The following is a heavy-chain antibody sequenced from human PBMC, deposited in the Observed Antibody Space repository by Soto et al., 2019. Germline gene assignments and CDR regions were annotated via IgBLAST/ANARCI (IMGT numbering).Heavy chain of an antibody. CDR1: GGSISSGDYY. CDR3: ARDRATAMAPRSFDY. D-gene: IGHD5-18*01. CDR2: IYYSGST. V-gene: IGHV4-30-4*01. Sequence: SETLSLTCTVSGGSISSGDYYWSWIRQPPGKGLEWIGYIYYSGSTYYNPSLKSRVTISVDTSKNQFSLKLSSVTAADTAVYYCARDRATAMAPRSFDYWGQGTLVTVSS. J-gene: IGHJ4*02.